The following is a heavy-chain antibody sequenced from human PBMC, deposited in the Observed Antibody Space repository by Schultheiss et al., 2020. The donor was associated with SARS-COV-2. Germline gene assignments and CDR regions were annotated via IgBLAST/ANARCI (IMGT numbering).Heavy chain of an antibody. Sequence: SCAASGFTFSSYSMNWVRQAPGKGLEWVSSISSSSSYIYYADSVKGRFTISRDNAKNSLYLQMNSLRAEDTAVYYCARSKEYSGYDEFDPWGQGTLVTVSS. CDR3: ARSKEYSGYDEFDP. V-gene: IGHV3-21*01. J-gene: IGHJ5*02. D-gene: IGHD5-12*01. CDR1: GFTFSSYS. CDR2: ISSSSSYI.